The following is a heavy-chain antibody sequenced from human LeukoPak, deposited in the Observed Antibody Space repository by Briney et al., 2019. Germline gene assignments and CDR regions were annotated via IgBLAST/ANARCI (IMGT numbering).Heavy chain of an antibody. Sequence: SETLSLTCAVSGYSISRGYYWGWIRQPPGKGLDWIGRIYHSGSTYYNPSLKSRVTISVDTSKNQVSLKLSSVTAADTAVYYCARQARVVPAAIRRGDIDYWGQGTLVTVSS. V-gene: IGHV4-38-2*01. J-gene: IGHJ4*02. CDR2: IYHSGST. CDR3: ARQARVVPAAIRRGDIDY. CDR1: GYSISRGYY. D-gene: IGHD2-2*01.